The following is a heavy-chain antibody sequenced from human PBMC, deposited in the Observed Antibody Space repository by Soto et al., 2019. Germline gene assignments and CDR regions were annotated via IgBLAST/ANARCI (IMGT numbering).Heavy chain of an antibody. CDR1: GFTFSSYG. D-gene: IGHD2-2*01. Sequence: GGSLRLSCAASGFTFSSYGMHWVRQAPGKGLEWVAVIWYDGSNKYYADSVKGRFTISRDNSKNTLYLQMNSLRAEDTAVYYCARDVLGYCSSTSCPFDPWGQGTLVTVSS. J-gene: IGHJ5*02. V-gene: IGHV3-33*01. CDR2: IWYDGSNK. CDR3: ARDVLGYCSSTSCPFDP.